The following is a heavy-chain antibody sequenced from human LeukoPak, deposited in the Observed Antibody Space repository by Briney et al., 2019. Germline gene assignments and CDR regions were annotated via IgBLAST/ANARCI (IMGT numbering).Heavy chain of an antibody. D-gene: IGHD3-3*01. J-gene: IGHJ4*02. CDR3: ARDLNGVYYFDY. Sequence: ASVKVSCKASGYTFTGYYMHWVRQAPGQGLEWMGWINPNSGGTNYAQKFQGRVTMTRDTSISIAYMELSRLRSDDTAVYYCARDLNGVYYFDYWGQGTLVTVSS. CDR2: INPNSGGT. CDR1: GYTFTGYY. V-gene: IGHV1-2*02.